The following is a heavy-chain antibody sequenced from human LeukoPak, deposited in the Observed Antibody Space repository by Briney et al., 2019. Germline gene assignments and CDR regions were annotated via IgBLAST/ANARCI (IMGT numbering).Heavy chain of an antibody. J-gene: IGHJ4*02. CDR2: IKEDGSER. V-gene: IGHV3-7*04. CDR1: AFIFSGHW. D-gene: IGHD2-21*02. Sequence: PGGSLRLSCEGSAFIFSGHWMNWVRQTPGKGLEWVASIKEDGSERQYVDSVKGRFTISRDNAKNSLYLQMNSLRAEDTAVYYCARAYSGGDYARWGQGTLVTVSS. CDR3: ARAYSGGDYAR.